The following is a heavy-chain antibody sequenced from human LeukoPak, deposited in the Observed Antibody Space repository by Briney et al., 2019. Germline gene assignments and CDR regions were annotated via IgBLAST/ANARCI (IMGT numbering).Heavy chain of an antibody. J-gene: IGHJ4*02. CDR1: GFTFSHYA. Sequence: GGSLRLSCAASGFTFSHYALHWVRQAPGKGLEWVAIISSDGSTKNYADSVKGRITISRDNSKNTLYLEMNSLRAEDTAVYYCARVGSSGYYAFDYWGQGTLVTVSS. V-gene: IGHV3-30-3*01. D-gene: IGHD3-22*01. CDR2: ISSDGSTK. CDR3: ARVGSSGYYAFDY.